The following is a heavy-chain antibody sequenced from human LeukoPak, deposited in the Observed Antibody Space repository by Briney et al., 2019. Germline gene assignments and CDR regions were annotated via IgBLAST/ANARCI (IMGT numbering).Heavy chain of an antibody. CDR3: AREAPRYCSGGSCYLFDY. D-gene: IGHD2-15*01. CDR2: IYHSGST. Sequence: SETLSLTCTVSGYSISSGYYWGWIRQPPGKGLEWIGSIYHSGSTYYNPSLKSRVTISVDTSKNQFSLKLSSVTAADTAVYYCAREAPRYCSGGSCYLFDYWGQGTLVTVSS. CDR1: GYSISSGYY. J-gene: IGHJ4*02. V-gene: IGHV4-38-2*02.